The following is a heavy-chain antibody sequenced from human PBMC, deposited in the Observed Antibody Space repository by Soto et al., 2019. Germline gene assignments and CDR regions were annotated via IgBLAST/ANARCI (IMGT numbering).Heavy chain of an antibody. D-gene: IGHD4-17*01. CDR1: GFTFSSYG. CDR2: ISYDGSNK. Sequence: PGGSLRLSCAASGFTFSSYGMHWVRQAPGKGLEWVAVISYDGSNKYYADSVKGRFTISRDNSKNTLYLQMNSLRAEDTAVYYCAKLSTVTTFFDYWGQGTLVTVS. V-gene: IGHV3-30*18. CDR3: AKLSTVTTFFDY. J-gene: IGHJ4*02.